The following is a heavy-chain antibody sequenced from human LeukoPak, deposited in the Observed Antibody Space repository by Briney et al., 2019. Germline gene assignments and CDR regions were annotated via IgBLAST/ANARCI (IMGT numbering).Heavy chain of an antibody. CDR2: IESDGRT. J-gene: IGHJ4*02. D-gene: IGHD3/OR15-3a*01. CDR3: ARDGRGPDY. CDR1: GFTLSSHW. Sequence: GGSLRLSCAASGFTLSSHWMHWVRHVPGKGLVSVSRIESDGRTAYADSVKGRFIISRDNAKNTLYLQMNSLRVEDTAVYYCARDGRGPDYWGQGTRVTVSS. V-gene: IGHV3-74*01.